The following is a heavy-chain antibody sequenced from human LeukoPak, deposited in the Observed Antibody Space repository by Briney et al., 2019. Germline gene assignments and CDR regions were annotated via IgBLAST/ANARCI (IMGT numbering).Heavy chain of an antibody. Sequence: GASVKVSCKASGGTFSSYAISWVRQAPGQGLEWMGGIIPIFGAPNYAQKFQGRVTITADESTSTAYMELSSLRSEDTAVYYCAGCYDLWSGYYRWLDPWGQGTLVTVSS. CDR1: GGTFSSYA. J-gene: IGHJ5*02. D-gene: IGHD3-3*01. V-gene: IGHV1-69*13. CDR2: IIPIFGAP. CDR3: AGCYDLWSGYYRWLDP.